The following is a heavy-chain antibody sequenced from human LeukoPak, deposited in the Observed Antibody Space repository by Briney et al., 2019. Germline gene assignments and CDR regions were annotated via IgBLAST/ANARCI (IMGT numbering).Heavy chain of an antibody. D-gene: IGHD6-19*01. Sequence: PGGSLTLSCAASEFTFNTYYMHWVRQAPGKGPEWVALISSDGSKTYYGDSVQGRFTISRDNSKTTLYLQMNSLTPDDTAVYYCARQPVTRTWYFDYWGPGILVTVAS. CDR3: ARQPVTRTWYFDY. V-gene: IGHV3-30*01. CDR2: ISSDGSKT. J-gene: IGHJ4*02. CDR1: EFTFNTYY.